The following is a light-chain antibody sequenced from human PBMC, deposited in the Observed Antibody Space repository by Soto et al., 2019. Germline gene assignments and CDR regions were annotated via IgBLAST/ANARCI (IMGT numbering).Light chain of an antibody. V-gene: IGKV1-5*01. CDR1: QTISRC. J-gene: IGKJ1*01. CDR2: TDS. Sequence: EIQMTQSPSTLSASVGDTVTITCVASQTISRCLAWYQQKPGKSPRLLIYTDSTLESGVPSRFIASGSGTEFPLTISSMHPDDFATYYCPEYNNYWTVGPGTKVDIK. CDR3: PEYNNYWT.